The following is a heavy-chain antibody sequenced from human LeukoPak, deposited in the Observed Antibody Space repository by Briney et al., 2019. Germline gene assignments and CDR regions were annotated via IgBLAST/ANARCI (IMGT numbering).Heavy chain of an antibody. Sequence: PSETLSLTCTGPGGSISTYYWSWIRQAPGKGLEWIGYINYSGSTDYNPSLKSRVTISVDTSKNQLSLKMRSVTAADTAVYYCAREYSSLEYWGQGTLVTVSS. J-gene: IGHJ4*02. CDR2: INYSGST. CDR3: AREYSSLEY. V-gene: IGHV4-59*01. CDR1: GGSISTYY. D-gene: IGHD6-13*01.